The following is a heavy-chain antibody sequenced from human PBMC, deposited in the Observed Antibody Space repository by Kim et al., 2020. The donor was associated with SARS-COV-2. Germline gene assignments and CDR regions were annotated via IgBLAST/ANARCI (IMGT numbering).Heavy chain of an antibody. Sequence: GGSLRLSCAASGFTFSSYGMHWVRQAPGKGLEWGAVIWYDGSKKYYADSVKGRFTISRDNSKNTLYLQMNSLRAEDTAVYYCASMGLERDFYYYAMDVWGQGTTVTVPS. CDR3: ASMGLERDFYYYAMDV. D-gene: IGHD3-3*01. CDR1: GFTFSSYG. V-gene: IGHV3-33*08. CDR2: IWYDGSKK. J-gene: IGHJ6*02.